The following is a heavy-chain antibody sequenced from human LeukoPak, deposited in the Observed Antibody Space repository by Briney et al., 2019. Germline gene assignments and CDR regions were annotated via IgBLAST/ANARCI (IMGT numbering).Heavy chain of an antibody. J-gene: IGHJ4*02. CDR2: ISAYNGNT. D-gene: IGHD3-22*01. CDR1: GYTFTSYG. Sequence: GASVKVSCKASGYTFTSYGISWVRQAPGQGLEWMGWISAYNGNTNYAQKLRGRVTMTTDTSTSTAYMELRSLRSDDTAVYYCARGGVDFITMIVVDPNPLFDYWGQGTLVTVSS. CDR3: ARGGVDFITMIVVDPNPLFDY. V-gene: IGHV1-18*01.